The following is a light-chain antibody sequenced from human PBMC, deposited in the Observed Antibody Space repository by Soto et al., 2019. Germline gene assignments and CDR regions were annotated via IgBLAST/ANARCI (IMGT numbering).Light chain of an antibody. V-gene: IGKV1-12*01. CDR3: QQCNNWPQWT. CDR1: QGISNW. Sequence: DIHMTQSPSSVSASVGDRVTITCRASQGISNWLAWFQQKPGKAPKLLIYTASSLQSGVPSRFSGSGSGTEFTLTISSLEPEDFAVYYCQQCNNWPQWTFGQGTKVDIK. CDR2: TAS. J-gene: IGKJ1*01.